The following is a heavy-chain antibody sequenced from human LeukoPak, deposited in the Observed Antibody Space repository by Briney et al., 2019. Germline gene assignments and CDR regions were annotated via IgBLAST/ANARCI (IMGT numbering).Heavy chain of an antibody. Sequence: ASVKVSCKASGGTFSSYAISWVRQAPGQGLEWMGGIIPIFGTANYAQKFQGRVTITTDESTSTAYMELSSLRSEDTAVYYCARGAFNWNYDKPNGAFDIWGQGTMVTVSS. V-gene: IGHV1-69*05. J-gene: IGHJ3*02. CDR2: IIPIFGTA. D-gene: IGHD1-7*01. CDR3: ARGAFNWNYDKPNGAFDI. CDR1: GGTFSSYA.